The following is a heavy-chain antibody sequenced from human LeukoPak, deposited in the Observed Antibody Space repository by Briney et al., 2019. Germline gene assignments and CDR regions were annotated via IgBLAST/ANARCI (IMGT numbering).Heavy chain of an antibody. V-gene: IGHV4-39*02. CDR3: AREADNNWGY. CDR1: GFTVSSNY. CDR2: VSYTGST. D-gene: IGHD1-1*01. J-gene: IGHJ4*02. Sequence: PGGSLRLSCAASGFTVSSNYMSWVRQPPGKGLEWIGSVSYTGSTYYNPSLKSRVTISVDTSRNQFSLRLSSVTAADTAVYYCAREADNNWGYWGQGTLVTVSS.